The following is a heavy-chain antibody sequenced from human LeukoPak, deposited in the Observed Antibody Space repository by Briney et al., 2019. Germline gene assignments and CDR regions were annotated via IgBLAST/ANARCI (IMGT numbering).Heavy chain of an antibody. D-gene: IGHD1/OR15-1a*01. Sequence: GGSLRLSCEASGFTFSGYWMSWVRQAPGKGLEWVANIKPDGSERNYVDSVRARFIISRDNAKNSLYLQINSLRAEDSAVYYCARDFSESPEHSWGQGTLVTVSS. CDR3: ARDFSESPEHS. J-gene: IGHJ4*02. CDR1: GFTFSGYW. V-gene: IGHV3-7*01. CDR2: IKPDGSER.